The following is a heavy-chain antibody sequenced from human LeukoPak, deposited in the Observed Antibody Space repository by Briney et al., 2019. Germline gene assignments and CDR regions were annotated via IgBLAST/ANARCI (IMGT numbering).Heavy chain of an antibody. D-gene: IGHD2-15*01. V-gene: IGHV4-30-2*01. J-gene: IGHJ5*02. Sequence: SETPSLTCVVSGGSISSGGYSWNWIRQPPGKALEYIAYIYHGGSAYYNPSLKSRVTISIDRSNNQFSLNLTSVTAADTAVYYCARGGGWFDPWGQGTLVTVSS. CDR2: IYHGGSA. CDR1: GGSISSGGYS. CDR3: ARGGGWFDP.